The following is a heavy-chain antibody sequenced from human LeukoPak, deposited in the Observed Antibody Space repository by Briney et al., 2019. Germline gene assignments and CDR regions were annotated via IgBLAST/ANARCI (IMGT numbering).Heavy chain of an antibody. Sequence: AAGTLSFTASAYTFTIYYMHWLRHAPAQGLEWMGIINTSGGSTSYAQKAQGRVTMTRDTSTSTVYMELSSLRSEDTAVYYCASVYCSSTSCYGFDYWGQGTLVTVSS. V-gene: IGHV1-46*01. J-gene: IGHJ4*02. D-gene: IGHD2-2*01. CDR1: AYTFTIYY. CDR3: ASVYCSSTSCYGFDY. CDR2: INTSGGST.